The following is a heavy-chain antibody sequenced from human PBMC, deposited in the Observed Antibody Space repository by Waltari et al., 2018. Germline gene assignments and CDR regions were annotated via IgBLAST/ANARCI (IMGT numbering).Heavy chain of an antibody. CDR3: AKSMVRGVIIPDY. V-gene: IGHV3-53*01. CDR2: TKGGGNT. CDR1: GFIVSNNY. Sequence: EVQLVESGGGLIQPGGSLSLSCAASGFIVSNNYMSWVRQAPGKGLEWVSVTKGGGNTFYSDSVKGRFTISTDDSSNTLSLQMNSLRVEDTAVYYCAKSMVRGVIIPDYWGQGTLVTVSS. J-gene: IGHJ4*02. D-gene: IGHD3-10*01.